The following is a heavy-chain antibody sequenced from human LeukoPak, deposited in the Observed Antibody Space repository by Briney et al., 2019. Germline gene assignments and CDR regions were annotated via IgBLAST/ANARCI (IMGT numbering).Heavy chain of an antibody. Sequence: GGSLRLSCAASGFTFSSYSMTWIRQAPGKGLEWISYISRGGDNLYYADSVEGRFTISRDNAKNSLFLQMNSLRADDTAVYYCAREVVIFPDYYYYGMDVWGPGTTVTVSS. CDR1: GFTFSSYS. D-gene: IGHD3-9*01. CDR2: ISRGGDNL. CDR3: AREVVIFPDYYYYGMDV. J-gene: IGHJ6*02. V-gene: IGHV3-21*04.